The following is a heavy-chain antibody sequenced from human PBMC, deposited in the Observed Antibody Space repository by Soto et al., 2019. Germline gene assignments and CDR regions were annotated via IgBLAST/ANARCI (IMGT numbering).Heavy chain of an antibody. Sequence: SETLSLTCAVYGGSFSGYYWSWIRQPPGKGLEWIGEINHSGSTNYNPSLKSRVTISVDTSKNQFSLKLSSVTAADTAVYYCAREPLWFGELDFDYWGQGTLVTVSS. D-gene: IGHD3-10*01. CDR3: AREPLWFGELDFDY. J-gene: IGHJ4*02. CDR2: INHSGST. CDR1: GGSFSGYY. V-gene: IGHV4-34*01.